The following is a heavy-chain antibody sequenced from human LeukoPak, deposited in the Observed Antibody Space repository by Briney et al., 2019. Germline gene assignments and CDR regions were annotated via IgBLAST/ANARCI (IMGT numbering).Heavy chain of an antibody. V-gene: IGHV4-34*01. CDR2: INHSGST. CDR3: ARAPYLSSGS. CDR1: GGSFRDYY. J-gene: IGHJ3*01. Sequence: SETLSLTCAVYGGSFRDYYWSWIRQPPGKGLEWIGEINHSGSTNYNPSLKSRVTISLDTSENQFSLKLRSVTAADTAVYHCARAPYLSSGSWGQGTMVTVSS. D-gene: IGHD3-22*01.